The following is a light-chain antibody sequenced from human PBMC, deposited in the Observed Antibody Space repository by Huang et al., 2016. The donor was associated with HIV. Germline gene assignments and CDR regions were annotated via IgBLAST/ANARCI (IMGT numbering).Light chain of an antibody. CDR1: QSISHY. Sequence: DIRMTQSPSSLSASVGGRVTVACRTNQSISHYLTWYQQKPGNAPKLLIHSTSNLQSGVPSRCSGRGSGTTFTLTISDLQPEDFTTYYCQQSYTTPWTFGQGTNVEI. V-gene: IGKV1-39*01. CDR2: STS. CDR3: QQSYTTPWT. J-gene: IGKJ1*01.